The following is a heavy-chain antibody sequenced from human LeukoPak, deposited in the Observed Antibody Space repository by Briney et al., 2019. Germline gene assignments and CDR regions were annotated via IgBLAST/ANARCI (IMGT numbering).Heavy chain of an antibody. CDR3: GNNYGSGSLRVDY. D-gene: IGHD3-10*01. V-gene: IGHV3-21*01. CDR2: ISSSSTYT. J-gene: IGHJ4*02. Sequence: PGGSLRLSCAASGFTFSSYAMAWVRQAPGKRLEWVSSISSSSTYTYYADLVKGRFTIARDNAKNSLYLQMNSLRAEDTAVYYCGNNYGSGSLRVDYWGQGTLVTVSS. CDR1: GFTFSSYA.